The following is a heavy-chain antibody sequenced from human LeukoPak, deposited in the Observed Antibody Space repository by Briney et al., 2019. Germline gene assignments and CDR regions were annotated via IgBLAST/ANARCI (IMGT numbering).Heavy chain of an antibody. V-gene: IGHV4-34*01. J-gene: IGHJ5*02. CDR2: INHSGST. Sequence: SETLSLTCAVYGGSFSGYYWSWLRQPPGKGLEWIGEINHSGSTNYNPSLKSRVTISVDTSKNQFSLKLSSVTAADTAVYYCAARYRPSSYCSGGSCPTYNWFDPWGQGTLVTVSS. CDR1: GGSFSGYY. CDR3: AARYRPSSYCSGGSCPTYNWFDP. D-gene: IGHD2-15*01.